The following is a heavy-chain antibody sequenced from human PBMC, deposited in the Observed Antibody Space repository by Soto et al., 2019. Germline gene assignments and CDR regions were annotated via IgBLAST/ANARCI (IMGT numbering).Heavy chain of an antibody. Sequence: SETLSLTCAVYGGSFSGYYWSWIRQPPGKGLEWIGEINHSGSTNYNPSLKSRVTMSVDTSKKQFFLKLSFVTAAHTAVYYCPTLTRSYSGYRSQFRWFDPCHQRTLVTFSS. CDR2: INHSGST. J-gene: IGHJ5*02. V-gene: IGHV4-34*01. CDR3: PTLTRSYSGYRSQFRWFDP. D-gene: IGHD5-12*01. CDR1: GGSFSGYY.